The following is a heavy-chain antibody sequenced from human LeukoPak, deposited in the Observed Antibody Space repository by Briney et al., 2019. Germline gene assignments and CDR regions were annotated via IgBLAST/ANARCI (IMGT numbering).Heavy chain of an antibody. J-gene: IGHJ2*01. Sequence: SETLSLTCTVSGGSISSYYWSWIRQPAGKGLEWIGYIYYSGSTNYNPSLKSRVTISVDTSKNQFSLKLSSVTAADTAVYYCARDISGYWYFDLWGRGTLVTVSS. V-gene: IGHV4-59*01. CDR1: GGSISSYY. D-gene: IGHD2-15*01. CDR2: IYYSGST. CDR3: ARDISGYWYFDL.